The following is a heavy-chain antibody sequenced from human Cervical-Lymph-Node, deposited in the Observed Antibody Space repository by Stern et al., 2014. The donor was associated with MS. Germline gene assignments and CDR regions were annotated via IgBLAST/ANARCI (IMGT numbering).Heavy chain of an antibody. V-gene: IGHV3-74*03. CDR2: INSDESST. CDR1: GFTFSTYW. CDR3: ARGVMVAATYAYDI. Sequence: EVQLAESGGGLVQPGGSLRLSCAASGFTFSTYWMHWVRQAPGKGLVWVSRINSDESSTTNADSVKGRFSISRDNDKNTLYLQMNSLRAEDTAVYYCARGVMVAATYAYDIWGQGTMVTTSS. D-gene: IGHD2-15*01. J-gene: IGHJ3*02.